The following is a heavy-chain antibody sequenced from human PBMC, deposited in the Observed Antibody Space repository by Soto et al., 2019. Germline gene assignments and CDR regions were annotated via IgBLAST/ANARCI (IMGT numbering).Heavy chain of an antibody. V-gene: IGHV3-33*01. Sequence: QVQLVESGGGVVQPGRSLRLSCAASGFTFSSFGMHWVRQAPGKGLEWVAVIWHDGKKKYFADSVKGRFTISRDNSKNALSLQMNSLRAEDSAIYDGARDPGAGGAMDAWGQGTPVTVSS. D-gene: IGHD1-26*01. CDR3: ARDPGAGGAMDA. J-gene: IGHJ6*02. CDR2: IWHDGKKK. CDR1: GFTFSSFG.